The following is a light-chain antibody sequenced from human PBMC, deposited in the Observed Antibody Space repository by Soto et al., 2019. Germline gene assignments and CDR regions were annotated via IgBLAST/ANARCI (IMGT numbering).Light chain of an antibody. CDR2: DVS. CDR1: RSDVGGYKH. V-gene: IGLV2-14*03. CDR3: SSYTSVNLYV. Sequence: LTQRASVSGSPGQSISISCTGTRSDVGGYKHVSWYQQHPGKVPRLIIFDVSSRPSGVSHRFSGSKSGDTASLTISGLQAEDEADYYCSSYTSVNLYVFGTGTKVTVL. J-gene: IGLJ1*01.